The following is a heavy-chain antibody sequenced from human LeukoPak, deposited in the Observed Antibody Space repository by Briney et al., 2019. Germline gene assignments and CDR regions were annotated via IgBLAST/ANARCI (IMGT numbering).Heavy chain of an antibody. Sequence: ASVKVSCKTSGYIFNGYYIQWVRHAPGQGLEWMGSINCDSGGTDYSHRFQGRVTMTRDRSITTVYMELSKLSFDDTAVYYYARGYRTGDMTIFAYWGQGTLVTVSS. CDR1: GYIFNGYY. J-gene: IGHJ4*02. V-gene: IGHV1-2*02. CDR2: INCDSGGT. CDR3: ARGYRTGDMTIFAY. D-gene: IGHD7-27*01.